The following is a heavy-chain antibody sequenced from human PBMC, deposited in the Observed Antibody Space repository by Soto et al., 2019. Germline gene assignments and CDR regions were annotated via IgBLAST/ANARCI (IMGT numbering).Heavy chain of an antibody. J-gene: IGHJ4*02. Sequence: QVQLVQSGAEVKKPGASVKVSCKASGYTFTSYGISWVRQAPGQGLEWMGWISAYNGNTNYAQKLQGRVTMTTDTSTSTAYMERRSLGSDDTAVYYCARDYGGDYIWGSYRSLFDYWGQGTLVTVSS. CDR2: ISAYNGNT. CDR1: GYTFTSYG. CDR3: ARDYGGDYIWGSYRSLFDY. V-gene: IGHV1-18*01. D-gene: IGHD3-16*02.